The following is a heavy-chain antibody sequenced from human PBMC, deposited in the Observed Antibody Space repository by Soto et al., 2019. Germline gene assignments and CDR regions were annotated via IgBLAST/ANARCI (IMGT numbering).Heavy chain of an antibody. Sequence: QVRLVQSGPELKKPGASVKVSCKASVYTFNSHGVSWARQAPGKGLEWMGWISNYNGNAKYEEKFQGRVSMTTDTSTSTAYVELGSLRADDTAVYSCAREMPGGYFDYWGQGNLVSVS. J-gene: IGHJ4*02. CDR2: ISNYNGNA. D-gene: IGHD2-2*01. V-gene: IGHV1-18*01. CDR1: VYTFNSHG. CDR3: AREMPGGYFDY.